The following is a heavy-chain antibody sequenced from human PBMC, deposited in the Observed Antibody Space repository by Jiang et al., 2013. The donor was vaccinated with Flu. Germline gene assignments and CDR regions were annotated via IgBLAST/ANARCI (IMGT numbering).Heavy chain of an antibody. J-gene: IGHJ6*02. Sequence: TCTVSGGSISSGGYYWSWIRQHPGKGLEWIGYIYYSGSTYYNPSLKSRVTISVDTSKNQFSLKLSSVTAADTAVYYCARDQRITMIVKNQPHRGWYGMDVWGQGTTVTVSS. D-gene: IGHD3-22*01. V-gene: IGHV4-31*03. CDR2: IYYSGST. CDR1: GGSISSGGYY. CDR3: ARDQRITMIVKNQPHRGWYGMDV.